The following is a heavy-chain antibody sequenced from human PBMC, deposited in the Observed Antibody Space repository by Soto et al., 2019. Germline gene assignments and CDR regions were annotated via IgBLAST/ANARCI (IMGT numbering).Heavy chain of an antibody. CDR3: ARATNGDYVYYGLDV. CDR1: GGTFSTYS. D-gene: IGHD3-16*01. J-gene: IGHJ6*02. V-gene: IGHV1-69*01. Sequence: QVQLVQSGAEVQKPGSSVKVSCKASGGTFSTYSISWVRQAPGQGLEWMGGIIPIFGTSNFAQNFQGRVTITADESTSTAYMELNSLRSEDTAVYYCARATNGDYVYYGLDVWGQGTTVTVSS. CDR2: IIPIFGTS.